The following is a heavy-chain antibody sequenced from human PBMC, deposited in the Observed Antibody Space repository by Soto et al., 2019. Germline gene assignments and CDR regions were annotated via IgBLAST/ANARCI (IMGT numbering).Heavy chain of an antibody. V-gene: IGHV3-48*01. CDR3: ARDSGYSYGPLDY. Sequence: EVQLVESGGGLVQPGGSLRLSCAASGFTFSSYSMNWVRQAPGKGLEWVSYISSSSSTIYYADSVKGRFTISRDNAKNSLYLKRNSLGAEDTAVYSCARDSGYSYGPLDYWGQGTLVTVSS. J-gene: IGHJ4*02. CDR2: ISSSSSTI. D-gene: IGHD5-18*01. CDR1: GFTFSSYS.